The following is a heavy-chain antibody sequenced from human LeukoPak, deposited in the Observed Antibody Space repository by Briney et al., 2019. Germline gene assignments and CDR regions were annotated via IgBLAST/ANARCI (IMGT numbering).Heavy chain of an antibody. J-gene: IGHJ4*02. CDR3: ARVFTMVRGVIIPNFDY. CDR2: IKQDGSEK. V-gene: IGHV3-7*01. CDR1: GFTFSSYA. Sequence: GGSLRLSCAASGFTFSSYAMHWVRQAPGKGLEWVANIKQDGSEKYYVDSVKGRFTISRDNAKNSLYLQMNSLRAEDTAVYYCARVFTMVRGVIIPNFDYWGQGTLVTVSS. D-gene: IGHD3-10*01.